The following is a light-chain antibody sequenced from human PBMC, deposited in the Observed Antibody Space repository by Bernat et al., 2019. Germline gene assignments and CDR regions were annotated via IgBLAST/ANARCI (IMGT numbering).Light chain of an antibody. J-gene: IGLJ1*01. CDR2: NNN. CDR1: SSNIGTNT. V-gene: IGLV1-44*01. Sequence: QSVLTQPPSASGTPGQRVTISCSGRSSNIGTNTVNWYQQLPGTAPKLLMYNNNQRPSGGPDRFSGSKSGTSASLAISGLQSEDEADYYCSAWDDSLTSHVFGTGTKVTVL. CDR3: SAWDDSLTSHV.